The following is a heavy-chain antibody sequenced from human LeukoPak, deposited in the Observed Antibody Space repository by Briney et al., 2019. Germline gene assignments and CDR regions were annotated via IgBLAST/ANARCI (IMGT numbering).Heavy chain of an antibody. CDR1: GYTFTYYA. CDR2: VNTNTGNP. Sequence: ASVKVSCKPSGYTFTYYAINWVRQAPGHGLEYMGWVNTNTGNPTYAQGFTGRFVFSSDSSVSTAYLQITSLKADDSAIYFCASCNDSSGYFAYWGQGTLVTASS. V-gene: IGHV7-4-1*02. D-gene: IGHD3-22*01. CDR3: ASCNDSSGYFAY. J-gene: IGHJ4*02.